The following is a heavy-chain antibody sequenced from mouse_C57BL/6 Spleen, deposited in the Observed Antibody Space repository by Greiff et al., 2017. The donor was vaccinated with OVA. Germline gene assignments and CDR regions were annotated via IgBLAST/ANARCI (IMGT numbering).Heavy chain of an antibody. V-gene: IGHV1-15*01. CDR2: IDPETGGT. CDR1: GYTFTDYE. D-gene: IGHD1-1*01. J-gene: IGHJ2*01. Sequence: VQLQQSGAELVRPGASVTLSCKASGYTFTDYEMHWVKQTPVHGLEWIGAIDPETGGTAYNQKFKGQAILTADKSSSTAYMELRSLTSEDSAVYYSTRLDIITTVGGWGQGTTLTVSS. CDR3: TRLDIITTVGG.